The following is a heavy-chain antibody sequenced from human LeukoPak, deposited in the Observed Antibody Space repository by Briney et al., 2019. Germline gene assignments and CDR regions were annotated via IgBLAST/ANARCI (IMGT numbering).Heavy chain of an antibody. CDR1: GYTFTGYY. CDR2: INPNSGGK. Sequence: ASVKVSCTASGYTFTGYYMHWVRHAPGQGLEWMGWINPNSGGKNYAQKFQGRVTMPRDTSVRTAYMELSRLRSDDTAVYYCARGSDRYFDWLLSAYLYYFDYWGQGTLVTVSS. CDR3: ARGSDRYFDWLLSAYLYYFDY. D-gene: IGHD3-9*01. V-gene: IGHV1-2*02. J-gene: IGHJ4*02.